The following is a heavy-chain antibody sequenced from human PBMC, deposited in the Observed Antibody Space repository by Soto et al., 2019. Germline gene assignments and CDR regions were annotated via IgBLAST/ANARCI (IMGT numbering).Heavy chain of an antibody. CDR1: GYSFTSYW. Sequence: GESLKISCKGSGYSFTSYWISWVRQMPGKGLEWMGRIDPSDSYTNYSPSFQGHVTISADKSISTAYLQWSSLKASDTAMYYYARGDSSGYYPFDYWGQGTLVTVS. J-gene: IGHJ4*02. D-gene: IGHD3-22*01. CDR3: ARGDSSGYYPFDY. CDR2: IDPSDSYT. V-gene: IGHV5-10-1*01.